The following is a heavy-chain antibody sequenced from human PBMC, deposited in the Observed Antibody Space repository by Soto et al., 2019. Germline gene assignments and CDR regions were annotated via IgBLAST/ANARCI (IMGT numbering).Heavy chain of an antibody. CDR3: ARGPSSMVRGHIKTRAPIDY. CDR2: INHSGST. CDR1: GGSFSDYY. D-gene: IGHD3-10*01. V-gene: IGHV4-34*01. Sequence: QVQLQQWGAGLLKPSETLSLTCAVYGGSFSDYYWSWIRQPPGKGLEWIGEINHSGSTNYNPSLKSRVTISVDTSKNQFSLKLSSVTAADTAVYYCARGPSSMVRGHIKTRAPIDYWGQGTLVTVSS. J-gene: IGHJ4*02.